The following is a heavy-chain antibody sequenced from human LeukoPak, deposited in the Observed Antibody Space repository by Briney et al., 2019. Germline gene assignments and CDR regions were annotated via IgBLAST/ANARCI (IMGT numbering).Heavy chain of an antibody. CDR2: FYYSGAT. Sequence: SETLSLTCTVSGGSISSYYWSWIRQPPGKGLEWIGSFYYSGATYYNPSLKSRVAISVDTSKNQFSLKLNSVTAADTAMYYCARGSGSYSSNLDYWGQGTLVTVSS. V-gene: IGHV4-59*08. CDR3: ARGSGSYSSNLDY. D-gene: IGHD3-10*01. CDR1: GGSISSYY. J-gene: IGHJ4*02.